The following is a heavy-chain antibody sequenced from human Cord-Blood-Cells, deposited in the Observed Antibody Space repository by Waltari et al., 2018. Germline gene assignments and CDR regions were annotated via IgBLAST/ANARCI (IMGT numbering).Heavy chain of an antibody. D-gene: IGHD3-9*01. CDR2: ISWNSGSI. Sequence: EVQLVESGGGLVQPGRSLRLSCAASGFTFDDYAMHWVRQAPGKGLEWVSGISWNSGSIGYGDSVKGRFTISRDNAKNSLYLQMNSLRAEDMALYYCVRAGTIYGAFDIWGQGTMVTVSS. CDR3: VRAGTIYGAFDI. J-gene: IGHJ3*02. V-gene: IGHV3-9*03. CDR1: GFTFDDYA.